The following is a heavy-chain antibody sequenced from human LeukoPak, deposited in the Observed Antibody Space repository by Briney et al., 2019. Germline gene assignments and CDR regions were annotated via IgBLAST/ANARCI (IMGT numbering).Heavy chain of an antibody. CDR2: IYTSGST. D-gene: IGHD6-19*01. Sequence: SETLSLTCAVYGGSFSGYYWSWIRQPAGKGLEWIGRIYTSGSTNYNPSLKSRVTMSVDTSKNQFSLKLSSVTAADTAVYYCARERTPRGYSSGWYGGYDYWGQGTLVTVSS. CDR3: ARERTPRGYSSGWYGGYDY. J-gene: IGHJ4*02. CDR1: GGSFSGYY. V-gene: IGHV4-4*07.